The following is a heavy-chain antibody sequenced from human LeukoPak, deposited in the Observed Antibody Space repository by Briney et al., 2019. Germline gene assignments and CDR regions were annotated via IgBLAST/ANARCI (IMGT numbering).Heavy chain of an antibody. CDR3: AKTPSSGYYFDQ. J-gene: IGHJ4*02. V-gene: IGHV3-23*01. Sequence: PGGSLRLSCAASGFTFSSYAMSWVRQAPGKGLEWVSAISGSGGSTYYADPVKGRFAISRDNSKNTLYLQMNSLRAEDTAVYYCAKTPSSGYYFDQWGQGTLVTVSS. CDR2: ISGSGGST. D-gene: IGHD5-12*01. CDR1: GFTFSSYA.